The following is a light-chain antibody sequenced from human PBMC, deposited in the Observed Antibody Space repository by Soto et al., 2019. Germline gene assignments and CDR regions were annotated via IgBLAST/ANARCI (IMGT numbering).Light chain of an antibody. CDR3: QQYGRAPRT. J-gene: IGKJ4*02. V-gene: IGKV3-20*01. CDR1: QTVNSNY. Sequence: EIVLTQSPGILSLSPGERATLSCRASQTVNSNYLAWYQQRRGQAPRLLIYGASSRATGIPDRFSGSGSGTDFTLTINSLEPEDFAVYYCQQYGRAPRTFGRGTKVEIK. CDR2: GAS.